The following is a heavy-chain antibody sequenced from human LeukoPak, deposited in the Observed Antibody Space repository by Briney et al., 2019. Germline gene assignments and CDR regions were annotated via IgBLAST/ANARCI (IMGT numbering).Heavy chain of an antibody. CDR2: IWYDGSNK. D-gene: IGHD2-2*01. V-gene: IGHV3-33*01. J-gene: IGHJ6*02. CDR3: ARDTVPAATHYYYGMDA. Sequence: GRSLRLSCAASGFTFSSYGMHWVRQAPGKGLEWVAVIWYDGSNKYYADSVKGRFTISRDNSKNTLYLQMNSLRAEDTAVYYCARDTVPAATHYYYGMDAWGQGTTVTVSS. CDR1: GFTFSSYG.